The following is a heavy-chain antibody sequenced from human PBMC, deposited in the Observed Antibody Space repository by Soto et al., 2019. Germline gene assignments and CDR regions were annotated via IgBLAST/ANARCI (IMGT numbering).Heavy chain of an antibody. CDR2: IYYSGST. CDR1: GGSISSYY. D-gene: IGHD3-22*01. V-gene: IGHV4-59*01. Sequence: PSETLSLTCTSSGGSISSYYWSWIRQPPGKGLEWIGYIYYSGSTKYNPSLKSRVTISVDTSKNQFSLKLSSVTAADTAVYYCARTYDSSGYYLHFDYWGQGTLVTVSS. CDR3: ARTYDSSGYYLHFDY. J-gene: IGHJ4*02.